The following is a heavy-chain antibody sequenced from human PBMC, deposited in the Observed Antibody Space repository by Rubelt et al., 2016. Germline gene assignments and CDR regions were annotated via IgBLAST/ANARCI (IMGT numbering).Heavy chain of an antibody. CDR3: AREQETTVTIEGVLGY. Sequence: QVQLVQSGAEVKKPGASVKVSCKASGYTFTSYYMHWVRQAPGQGLEWMGIINPSGGSTSYAQKFQVRVTMTRDTSTSTVYMGLSSLRSEDTAVYYCAREQETTVTIEGVLGYWGQGTLVTVSS. D-gene: IGHD4-17*01. CDR2: INPSGGST. CDR1: GYTFTSYY. V-gene: IGHV1-46*01. J-gene: IGHJ4*02.